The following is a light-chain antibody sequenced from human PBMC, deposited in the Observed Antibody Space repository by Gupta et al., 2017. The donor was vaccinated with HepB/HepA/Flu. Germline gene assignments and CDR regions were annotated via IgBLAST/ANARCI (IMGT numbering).Light chain of an antibody. Sequence: DIPLTQSPSFLSASVGDRVTITCRASQGISSYLAWYQQKPGKAPKLLIYASSTLQSGVPSRFSGSGSGTEFTLTISSLQPEDFATYYCQQLYTTPLTFGGGTKVEIK. J-gene: IGKJ4*01. CDR3: QQLYTTPLT. CDR1: QGISSY. V-gene: IGKV1-9*01. CDR2: ASS.